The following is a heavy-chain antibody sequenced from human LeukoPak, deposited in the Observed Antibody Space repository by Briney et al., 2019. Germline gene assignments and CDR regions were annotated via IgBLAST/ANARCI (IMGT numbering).Heavy chain of an antibody. Sequence: PSETLSLTCTVSGVSISSSNSYWGWIRQPPGKGLEWIGSVYYSGNTYYNASLKSQVSISIDTSKNQFSLKLTSVTAADTAVYYCARQTGSGLFILPGGQGTLVTVSS. CDR2: VYYSGNT. J-gene: IGHJ4*02. D-gene: IGHD3/OR15-3a*01. V-gene: IGHV4-39*01. CDR1: GVSISSSNSY. CDR3: ARQTGSGLFILP.